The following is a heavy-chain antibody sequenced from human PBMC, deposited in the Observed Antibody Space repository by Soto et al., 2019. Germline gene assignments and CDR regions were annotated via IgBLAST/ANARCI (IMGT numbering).Heavy chain of an antibody. CDR1: GGSISSGVYS. D-gene: IGHD1-1*01. CDR3: ARALEMSTIFDY. CDR2: IYHSGNT. Sequence: QLQLQESGSGLVRPSQTLSLTCAVSGGSISSGVYSWNWIRQPPGKGLEWIGYIYHSGNTYYNPSRKSRXXIXVAXSQNQFSLKLTSVTAADTAVYYCARALEMSTIFDYWGQGTLVTVSS. V-gene: IGHV4-30-2*01. J-gene: IGHJ4*02.